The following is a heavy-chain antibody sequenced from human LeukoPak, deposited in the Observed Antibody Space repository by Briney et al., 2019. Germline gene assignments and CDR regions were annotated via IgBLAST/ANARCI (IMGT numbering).Heavy chain of an antibody. CDR1: GFTFSHYG. J-gene: IGHJ5*02. CDR2: LTANSRSA. CDR3: ARHDWFDP. Sequence: GGSLRLSCAASGFTFSHYGMNWVRQAPGKGLEWVSGLTANSRSAYYADSVKGRFTISRDNPKNTVYLQMNSLRVDDTAVYYCARHDWFDPWGQGTRVTVSS. V-gene: IGHV3-23*01.